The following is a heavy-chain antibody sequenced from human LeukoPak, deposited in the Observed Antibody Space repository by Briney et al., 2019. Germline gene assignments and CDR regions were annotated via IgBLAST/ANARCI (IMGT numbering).Heavy chain of an antibody. Sequence: GGSQRLSCAASGFTFSSYAMSWVRQAPGKGLEWVSAIIGSGGGTFYADSVKGRFTISRDNSRNTLYLQMNSLRAEDTAVYYCAKENRNYVFYDYWGQGTLVTVSS. J-gene: IGHJ4*02. V-gene: IGHV3-23*01. D-gene: IGHD1-7*01. CDR3: AKENRNYVFYDY. CDR2: IIGSGGGT. CDR1: GFTFSSYA.